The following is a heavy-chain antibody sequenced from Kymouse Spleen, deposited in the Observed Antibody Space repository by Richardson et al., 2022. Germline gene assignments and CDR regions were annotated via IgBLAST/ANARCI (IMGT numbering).Heavy chain of an antibody. CDR1: GGSFSGYY. D-gene: IGHD3-10*01. CDR2: INHSGST. J-gene: IGHJ6*02. CDR3: ARGRYYGSGSYYYYYYGMDV. V-gene: IGHV4-34*01. Sequence: QVQLQQWGAGLLKPSETLSLTCAVYGGSFSGYYWSWIRQPPGKGLEWIGEINHSGSTNYNPSLKSRVTISVDTSKNQFSLKLSSVTAADTAVYYCARGRYYGSGSYYYYYYGMDVWGQGTTVTVSS.